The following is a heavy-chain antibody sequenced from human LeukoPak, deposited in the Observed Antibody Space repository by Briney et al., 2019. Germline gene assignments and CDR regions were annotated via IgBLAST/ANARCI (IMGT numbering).Heavy chain of an antibody. J-gene: IGHJ5*02. CDR1: GGTFSSYA. Sequence: SVKVSCKASGGTFSSYAISWVRPAPGQGLEGMGGIIPIFGTANYAQKFQGRVTITADESTSTAYMELSSLRSEDTAVYYCARGSKNTIFGVAYWFDPWGQGTLVTVSS. D-gene: IGHD3-3*01. CDR2: IIPIFGTA. V-gene: IGHV1-69*13. CDR3: ARGSKNTIFGVAYWFDP.